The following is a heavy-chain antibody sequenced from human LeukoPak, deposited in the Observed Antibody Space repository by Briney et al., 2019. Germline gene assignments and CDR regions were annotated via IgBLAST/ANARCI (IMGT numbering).Heavy chain of an antibody. CDR2: INPNSGGT. CDR1: GYTFTGYY. D-gene: IGHD4-17*01. CDR3: VRGGYGDYTYDY. J-gene: IGHJ4*02. Sequence: ASVKVSCKASGYTFTGYYMHWLRQAPGQGLEWMGWINPNSGGTNYAQKFQGRVTMTRDTSISTAYMELSRLRSDDTAVYYCVRGGYGDYTYDYWGQGTLVTVSS. V-gene: IGHV1-2*02.